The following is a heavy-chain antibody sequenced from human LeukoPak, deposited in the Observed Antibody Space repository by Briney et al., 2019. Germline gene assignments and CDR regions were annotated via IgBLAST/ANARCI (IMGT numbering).Heavy chain of an antibody. Sequence: GGSLSLSSAASGFSFSGYAMSWVRPAPGKGLEWVSAIINSDGSTYYADSMKGRLTISRDNSKNTLYLQMNSLRAEDTAVYYCAKEQSSYYDYAMDVWGQGTTVTVSS. V-gene: IGHV3-23*01. D-gene: IGHD4-11*01. CDR3: AKEQSSYYDYAMDV. CDR2: IINSDGST. J-gene: IGHJ6*02. CDR1: GFSFSGYA.